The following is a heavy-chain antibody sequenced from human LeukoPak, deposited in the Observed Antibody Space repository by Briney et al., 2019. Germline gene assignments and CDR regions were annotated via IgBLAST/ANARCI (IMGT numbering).Heavy chain of an antibody. Sequence: ASVKVSCKASGYTFTGYYMHWVRQAPGQGLEWMGRINPNSGGRNYAQKFQGRVAMTRDTSISTAYMELSRLRSDDTAVYYCASSIVVVPAAMGYWGQGTLVTVSS. CDR2: INPNSGGR. CDR3: ASSIVVVPAAMGY. J-gene: IGHJ4*02. D-gene: IGHD2-2*01. V-gene: IGHV1-2*06. CDR1: GYTFTGYY.